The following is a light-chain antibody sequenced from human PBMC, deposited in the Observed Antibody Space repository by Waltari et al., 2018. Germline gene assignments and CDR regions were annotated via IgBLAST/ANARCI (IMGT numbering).Light chain of an antibody. CDR3: YSTDSTGNLWV. J-gene: IGLJ3*02. Sequence: SYDLTQPPSVSVSPCQTSRNAFAGDAFLRKQCYWYQQKPSKAPKLVLYEDNKRPSGISERFSASSSGTLATLSIAGAQIEDEADYYCYSTDSTGNLWVFGGGTKVNVL. CDR2: EDN. V-gene: IGLV3-10*01. CDR1: AFLRKQ.